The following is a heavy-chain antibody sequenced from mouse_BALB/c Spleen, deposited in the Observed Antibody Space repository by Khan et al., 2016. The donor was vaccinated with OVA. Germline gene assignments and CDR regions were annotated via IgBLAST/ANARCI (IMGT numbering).Heavy chain of an antibody. CDR3: AREEALYYFDY. Sequence: QVRLQQSGAELVRPGASVKLSCKTSGYIFTNYWIHWVKQRSGQGLEWIARIYPGTDNTYYNEKLKDKATLTVDKSSSTAYMQLSSLRSEDSSVDFCAREEALYYFDYWGQGTTVTGSS. D-gene: IGHD3-2*02. CDR1: GYIFTNYW. CDR2: IYPGTDNT. J-gene: IGHJ2*01. V-gene: IGHV1S132*01.